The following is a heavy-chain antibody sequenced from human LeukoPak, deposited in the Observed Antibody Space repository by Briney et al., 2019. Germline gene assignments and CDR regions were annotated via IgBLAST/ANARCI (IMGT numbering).Heavy chain of an antibody. CDR2: XXXXGYT. J-gene: IGHJ4*02. D-gene: IGHD3-16*02. CDR1: GDSITSYY. Sequence: SETLXLTCTVSGDSITSYYWXXXXXPPGKRLXXXGXXXXXGYTNYNPSLKXXXSMXXXXSRNQVSLKLNSVTAADAAVYYCVRAXXXRCYHHSDYWGQGTLVTVSA. V-gene: IGHV4-59*01. CDR3: VRAXXXRCYHHSDY.